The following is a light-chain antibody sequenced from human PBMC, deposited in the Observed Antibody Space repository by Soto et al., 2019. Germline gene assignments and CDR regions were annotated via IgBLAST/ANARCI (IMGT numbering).Light chain of an antibody. CDR2: GAS. J-gene: IGKJ1*01. Sequence: AIRMTQSPSSFSASTGDRVTITCRASQHIRGYLAWYQQEPGKAPKLLIYGASTLQSGVPSRFSGSGSGTNFTLTINSLQSEDFATYYCLHYYTFPRTFDQGTKVDIK. CDR3: LHYYTFPRT. CDR1: QHIRGY. V-gene: IGKV1-8*01.